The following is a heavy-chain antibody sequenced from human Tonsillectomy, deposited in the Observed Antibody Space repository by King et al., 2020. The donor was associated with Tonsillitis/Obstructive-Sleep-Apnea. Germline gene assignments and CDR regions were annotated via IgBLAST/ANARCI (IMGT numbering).Heavy chain of an antibody. CDR2: ISGDGVGT. D-gene: IGHD3-22*01. J-gene: IGHJ4*02. CDR1: GFTFDDYA. CDR3: ARSSGFYPWGDY. Sequence: VQLVESGGGVVQPGGSLRLSCAASGFTFDDYAMHWVRQAPGKGLEWVSLISGDGVGTYYGDSVKGRFTISRENRKNSLYLHMNSLRTEDTALYYCARSSGFYPWGDYWGQGTLVTVSS. V-gene: IGHV3-43*02.